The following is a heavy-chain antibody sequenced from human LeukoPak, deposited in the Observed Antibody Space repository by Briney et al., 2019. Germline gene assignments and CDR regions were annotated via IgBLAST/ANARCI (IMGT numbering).Heavy chain of an antibody. J-gene: IGHJ4*02. CDR1: GGSISSGGYS. CDR2: IYHSGST. CDR3: ALVWDYYGSGSYSFDY. Sequence: PSQTLSLTCAVSGGSISSGGYSWSWIRQPPGKGLEWIGYIYHSGSTYYNPSLKSRVTISVDTSKNQFSLKLSSVTAADTAVYYCALVWDYYGSGSYSFDYWGQGTLVTVSS. V-gene: IGHV4-30-2*01. D-gene: IGHD3-10*01.